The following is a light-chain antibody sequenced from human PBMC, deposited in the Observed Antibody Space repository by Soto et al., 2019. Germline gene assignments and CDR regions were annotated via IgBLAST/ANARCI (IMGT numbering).Light chain of an antibody. CDR2: KGS. CDR1: SSDVGAYNS. J-gene: IGLJ1*01. CDR3: CSSAPESTYV. V-gene: IGLV2-23*01. Sequence: QSALAQPASVSGSPGQSITISCTGTSSDVGAYNSVSWYQQHPHKAPQVIIYKGSQRPSGVSNRFSGSTSGNAASLPISGLQADDEADYFCCSSAPESTYVFGTGTQVTVL.